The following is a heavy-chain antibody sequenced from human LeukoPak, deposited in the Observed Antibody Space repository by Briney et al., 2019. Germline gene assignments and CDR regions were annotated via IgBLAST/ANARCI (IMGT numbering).Heavy chain of an antibody. CDR1: GGSISSYY. Sequence: PSETLSLTCTVSGGSISSYYWSWIRQPPGKGLEWIGYIYYSGSTNYNPSLKSRVTISVDTSKNQFSLKLSSVTAADTAVYYCARVHYYDSSGYPRFDPWGQGTLVTVSS. V-gene: IGHV4-59*01. CDR2: IYYSGST. D-gene: IGHD3-22*01. CDR3: ARVHYYDSSGYPRFDP. J-gene: IGHJ5*02.